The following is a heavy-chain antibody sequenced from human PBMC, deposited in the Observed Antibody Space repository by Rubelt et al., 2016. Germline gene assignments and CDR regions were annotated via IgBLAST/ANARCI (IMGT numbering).Heavy chain of an antibody. CDR1: GGSISSSSYY. CDR3: AIHHYYDSSGYEEGDDY. V-gene: IGHV4-39*07. J-gene: IGHJ4*02. Sequence: QLQLQESGPGLVKPSETLSLTCTVSGGSISSSSYYWGWIRQPPGKGLEWVGSIYYSGSTNYNPSLKCRVPISVDTSKNQFSLKLSSVTAADTAVYYCAIHHYYDSSGYEEGDDYWGQGTLVTVSS. CDR2: IYYSGST. D-gene: IGHD3-22*01.